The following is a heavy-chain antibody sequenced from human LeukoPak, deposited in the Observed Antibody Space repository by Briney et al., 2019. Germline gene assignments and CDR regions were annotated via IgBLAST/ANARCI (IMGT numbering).Heavy chain of an antibody. J-gene: IGHJ6*03. CDR3: AREISGIAVAGTGPYYYYYMDV. CDR2: INWNGGST. CDR1: GFTFDDYG. V-gene: IGHV3-20*04. Sequence: GGSLRLSCAASGFTFDDYGMSWVRQAPGKGLEWVSGINWNGGSTGYADSVKGRFTISRDNTKNSLYLQMNSLRAEDTALYYCAREISGIAVAGTGPYYYYYMDVWGKGTTVTVSS. D-gene: IGHD6-19*01.